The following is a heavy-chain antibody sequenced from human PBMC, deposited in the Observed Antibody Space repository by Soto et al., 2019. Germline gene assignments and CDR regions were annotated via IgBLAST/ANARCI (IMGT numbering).Heavy chain of an antibody. D-gene: IGHD3-3*01. CDR1: GGTFSSYA. J-gene: IGHJ6*02. V-gene: IGHV1-69*06. Sequence: SVKVSCKASGGTFSSYAISWVRQAPGQGLEWMGGIIPIFGTANYAQKFQGRVTITADKSTSTAYMELSSLRSEDTAVYYCARDEGVVTAYYYYGMDVWGQGTTVTVSS. CDR2: IIPIFGTA. CDR3: ARDEGVVTAYYYYGMDV.